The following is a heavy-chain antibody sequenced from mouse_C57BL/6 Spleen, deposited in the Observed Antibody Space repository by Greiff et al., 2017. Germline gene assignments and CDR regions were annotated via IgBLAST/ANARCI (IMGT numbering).Heavy chain of an antibody. CDR3: TRYYYDYDWFAY. Sequence: QVQLQQPGAELVRPGALVTLSCKASGYTFTDYEMHWVKQTPVHGLEWIGAIDPETGGTAYNQKFKGKAILTADKSSSTAYMELRSLTSEDSAVYYCTRYYYDYDWFAYWGQGTLVTVSA. V-gene: IGHV1-15*01. CDR1: GYTFTDYE. J-gene: IGHJ3*01. D-gene: IGHD2-4*01. CDR2: IDPETGGT.